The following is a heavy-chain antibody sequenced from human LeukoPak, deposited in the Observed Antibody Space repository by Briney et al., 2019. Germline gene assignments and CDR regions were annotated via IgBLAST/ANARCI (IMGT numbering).Heavy chain of an antibody. V-gene: IGHV4-30-2*01. CDR3: ARYGGSGTYYFDY. J-gene: IGHJ4*02. D-gene: IGHD3-10*01. Sequence: PSETLSLTCAVSGGSISSGGYAWSWIRQPPGKGLEWIGYIYDSGSTHYNPSLKSRVTISVDRSENQFSLKLSSVTAADTAVYYCARYGGSGTYYFDYWGQRTLVTVSS. CDR1: GGSISSGGYA. CDR2: IYDSGST.